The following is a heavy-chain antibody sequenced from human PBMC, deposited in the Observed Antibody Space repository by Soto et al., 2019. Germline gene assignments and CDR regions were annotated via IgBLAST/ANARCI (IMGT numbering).Heavy chain of an antibody. J-gene: IGHJ3*02. Sequence: QVPLVQSGAEVKKPGSSVKVSCKASGGTFSSYTISWVRQAPGQGLEWMGRIIPILGIANYAQKFQGRITITADKSTSTAYMELSSLRSEDTAVYYCARDSSGALEGDAFDIWGQGTMVTVSS. D-gene: IGHD3-10*01. CDR3: ARDSSGALEGDAFDI. V-gene: IGHV1-69*08. CDR2: IIPILGIA. CDR1: GGTFSSYT.